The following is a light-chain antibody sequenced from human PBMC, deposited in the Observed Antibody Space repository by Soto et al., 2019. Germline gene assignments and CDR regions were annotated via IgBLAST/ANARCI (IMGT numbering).Light chain of an antibody. Sequence: IQLTQSPSSLSASVGDSVTITCRASQDISSHLAWYQQKPGKAPKVLIYAASTLESGIPSRFSCSGSGTDFTLTIISMQAEDVATYYCQQVKSFLPLTFGGGTKVEIK. J-gene: IGKJ4*01. V-gene: IGKV1-9*01. CDR1: QDISSH. CDR2: AAS. CDR3: QQVKSFLPLT.